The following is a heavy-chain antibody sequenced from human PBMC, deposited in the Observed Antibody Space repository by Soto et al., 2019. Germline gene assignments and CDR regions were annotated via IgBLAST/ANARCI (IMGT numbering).Heavy chain of an antibody. D-gene: IGHD3-10*01. CDR2: VYYSGNT. CDR3: AGVFGEWGVDYYYYYGMDV. J-gene: IGHJ6*02. CDR1: GGSISSYC. V-gene: IGHV4-59*01. Sequence: SGTLSLTCSVSGGSISSYCWSWIRQPPGKGLEWIGNVYYSGNTNYNPSLNSRVTISIDTSKNQFSLKLSSVTAADTGVYFCAGVFGEWGVDYYYYYGMDVWGQGTTVT.